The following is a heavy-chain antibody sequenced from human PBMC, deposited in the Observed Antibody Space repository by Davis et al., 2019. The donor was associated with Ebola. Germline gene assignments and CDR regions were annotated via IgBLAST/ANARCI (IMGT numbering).Heavy chain of an antibody. Sequence: SVTVSRLASLYTFTSHGISRVRQAPRQRLEWLGWISAYNANTNYAQKLQGRVTMTTDTSTSTAYMELRSLRSDDTAVYYCAREPRIAAAGMVALAPVGYFDYWGQGTLVTVSS. D-gene: IGHD6-13*01. J-gene: IGHJ4*02. CDR1: LYTFTSHG. V-gene: IGHV1-18*01. CDR3: AREPRIAAAGMVALAPVGYFDY. CDR2: ISAYNANT.